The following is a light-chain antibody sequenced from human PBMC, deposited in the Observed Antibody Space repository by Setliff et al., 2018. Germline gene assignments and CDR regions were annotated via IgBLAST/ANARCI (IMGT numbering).Light chain of an antibody. CDR3: CSYTPTMGVV. CDR1: SSDIGRYDF. Sequence: QSALAQPASVSGSPAQSITISCTGTSSDIGRYDFVSWYQHLLGKAPQLLILSVNNRPSQISDRFSASKSGDTASLTISGLQAEDEAVYYCCSYTPTMGVVFGGGTKGTV. V-gene: IGLV2-14*03. J-gene: IGLJ2*01. CDR2: SVN.